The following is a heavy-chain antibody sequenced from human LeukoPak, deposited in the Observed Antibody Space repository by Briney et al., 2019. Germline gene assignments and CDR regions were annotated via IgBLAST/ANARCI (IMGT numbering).Heavy chain of an antibody. CDR2: IYYSGST. CDR1: GGSISSYY. CDR3: TCGFGELVLDY. D-gene: IGHD3-10*01. J-gene: IGHJ4*02. V-gene: IGHV4-59*08. Sequence: SETLSLTCTVSGGSISSYYWSWLRQPPGKGLEWIGYIYYSGSTNYNPSLKSRVTISVDTSKNQFSLKLSSVTAADTVVYYCTCGFGELVLDYWGQGTLVTVSS.